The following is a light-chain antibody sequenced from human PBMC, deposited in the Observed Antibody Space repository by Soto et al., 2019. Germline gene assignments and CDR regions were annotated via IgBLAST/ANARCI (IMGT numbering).Light chain of an antibody. CDR2: AAS. J-gene: IGKJ2*01. CDR1: QSISVH. Sequence: DIQMTQSQSSLSASVGDTVTITCRASQSISVHLNWYQQKPGKVPKLLIYAASNLQSGVPSSFSGSGSETDFALTISSLQPEDFATYYCQQSYITPYTFGQGTKLQIK. V-gene: IGKV1-39*01. CDR3: QQSYITPYT.